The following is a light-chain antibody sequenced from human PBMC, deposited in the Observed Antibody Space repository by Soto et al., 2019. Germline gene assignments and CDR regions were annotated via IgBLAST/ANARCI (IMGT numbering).Light chain of an antibody. CDR2: DAS. V-gene: IGKV1-33*01. J-gene: IGKJ4*01. CDR1: QDISNY. Sequence: DLQMTQSPSSLSASVGDRVTITCQASQDISNYLNWYQQKPGKAPKLLIYDASNLETGVPSRFSGSGSGTDFTFTISSLQPEVIATYYCQQYDNLPLTFGGGTKVDIK. CDR3: QQYDNLPLT.